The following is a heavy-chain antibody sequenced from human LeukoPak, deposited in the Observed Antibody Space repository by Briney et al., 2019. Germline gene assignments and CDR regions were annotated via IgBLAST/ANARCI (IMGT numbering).Heavy chain of an antibody. D-gene: IGHD4-17*01. V-gene: IGHV3-13*01. J-gene: IGHJ4*02. CDR1: GFTFSSYD. CDR2: IGTTGDT. CDR3: AGTFYGDYPY. Sequence: GGSPRLSCAASGFTFSSYDMHWVRQATGKGLEWVSSIGTTGDTHYAVSVKGRFTISRDNGKNSLYLQMNSLSAGDAAVYYCAGTFYGDYPYWGQGTLVTVSS.